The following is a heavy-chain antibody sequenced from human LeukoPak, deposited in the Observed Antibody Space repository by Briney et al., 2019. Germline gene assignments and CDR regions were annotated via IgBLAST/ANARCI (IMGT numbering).Heavy chain of an antibody. J-gene: IGHJ6*03. Sequence: ASVKVSCKASGYTFTSYDINWVRQATGQGLEWMGWMNPNSGDTGYAQKFQGRVTITRNTSISTAYMELSSLRSEDTAVYYCARRNWNDPYYYYYMDVWGKGTTVTVSS. CDR2: MNPNSGDT. CDR1: GYTFTSYD. D-gene: IGHD1-20*01. V-gene: IGHV1-8*01. CDR3: ARRNWNDPYYYYYMDV.